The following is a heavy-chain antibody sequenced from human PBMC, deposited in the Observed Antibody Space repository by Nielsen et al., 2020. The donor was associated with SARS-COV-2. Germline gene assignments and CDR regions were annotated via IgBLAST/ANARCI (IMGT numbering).Heavy chain of an antibody. CDR2: ISGFNGNT. CDR1: GYTFSHYS. CDR3: ARWRTYGNGWDF. D-gene: IGHD6-19*01. V-gene: IGHV1-18*01. J-gene: IGHJ4*02. Sequence: ASVKVSCKASGYTFSHYSLHWVRQAPGRGLEWIGWISGFNGNTNYLQKFKGRVTMTTHSSTGTVYMELRSLRADDTAIYYCARWRTYGNGWDFWGQGTLVTVSS.